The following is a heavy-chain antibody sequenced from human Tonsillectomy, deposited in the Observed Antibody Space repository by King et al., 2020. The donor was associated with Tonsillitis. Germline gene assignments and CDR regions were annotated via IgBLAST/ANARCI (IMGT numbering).Heavy chain of an antibody. V-gene: IGHV1-46*04. Sequence: QLVQSGAEMKKLGASVKVSCTTSGYTFTRHWVHWVQQAPGQGLEWMGIINPNDGSTIYAQDLQGRVTITGDTSTSTVYMELSSLRSEDTAIYYCARDHSIDVAGIMSWWFDPWGQGTLVTVSS. J-gene: IGHJ5*02. CDR2: INPNDGST. D-gene: IGHD6-19*01. CDR1: GYTFTRHW. CDR3: ARDHSIDVAGIMSWWFDP.